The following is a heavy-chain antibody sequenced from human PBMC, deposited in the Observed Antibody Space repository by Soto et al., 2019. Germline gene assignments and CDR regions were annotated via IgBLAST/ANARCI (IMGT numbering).Heavy chain of an antibody. CDR2: IIPIFGTA. D-gene: IGHD6-13*01. CDR3: ARDVGAAAGYNWFDP. J-gene: IGHJ5*02. V-gene: IGHV1-69*13. CDR1: GGTFSSYA. Sequence: SVKVSCKASGGTFSSYAISWVRQAPGQGLEWMGGIIPIFGTANYAQKFLGRVTITADESTSTAYMELSSLRSEDTAVYYCARDVGAAAGYNWFDPWGQGALVPVSS.